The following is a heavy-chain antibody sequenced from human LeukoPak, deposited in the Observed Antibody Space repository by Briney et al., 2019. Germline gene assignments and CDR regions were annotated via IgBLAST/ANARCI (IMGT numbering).Heavy chain of an antibody. D-gene: IGHD4-17*01. CDR2: ISWNSNNI. Sequence: PGGSLRLSRAASGFTFDDYAMHWVRQAPGKGLEWVSGISWNSNNIDYVDSVKGRFTISRDNARNSLYLQMNSLRPEDTALYYCAKENYGDSYDAFDIWGQGTMVTVSS. CDR3: AKENYGDSYDAFDI. CDR1: GFTFDDYA. V-gene: IGHV3-9*01. J-gene: IGHJ3*02.